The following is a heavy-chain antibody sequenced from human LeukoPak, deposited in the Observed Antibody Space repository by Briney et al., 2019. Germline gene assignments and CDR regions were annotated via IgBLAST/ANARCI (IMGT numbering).Heavy chain of an antibody. CDR2: ISQSGADI. CDR3: ARDIRAVGATLYFDY. CDR1: GFTFSDYY. D-gene: IGHD1-26*01. J-gene: IGHJ4*02. Sequence: GGSLRLSCAASGFTFSDYYMRWIRQAPGEGLEWVSFISQSGADIHYADSVRGRFTISRDNAQNSLYLQMNSLRAEDTAVYYCARDIRAVGATLYFDYWGQGALVTVSS. V-gene: IGHV3-11*01.